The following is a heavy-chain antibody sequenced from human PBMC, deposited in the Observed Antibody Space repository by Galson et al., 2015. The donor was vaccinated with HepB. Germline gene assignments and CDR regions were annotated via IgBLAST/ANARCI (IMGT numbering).Heavy chain of an antibody. CDR2: IKSKTDGGTT. Sequence: SLRLSCAASGFTFSNAWMSWVRQAPGKGLEWVGRIKSKTDGGTTDYAAPVKGRFTISRDDSKNTLYLQMNSLKTEDTAVYYCTSRGYYYDSRQNFDYWGQGTLVTVSS. D-gene: IGHD3-22*01. CDR3: TSRGYYYDSRQNFDY. J-gene: IGHJ4*02. CDR1: GFTFSNAW. V-gene: IGHV3-15*01.